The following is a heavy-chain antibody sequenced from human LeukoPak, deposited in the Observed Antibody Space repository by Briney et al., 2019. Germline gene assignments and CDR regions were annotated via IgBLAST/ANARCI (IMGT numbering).Heavy chain of an antibody. Sequence: PGRSLRPSCAAAGFIFSSEGMHWVRQAPSKGLEWVAVILYDGSNKYYAYSVKGRFTISRDNSKDSLYLQMNSLRAEDTAVYYCAAGEWTQIWLLNYWGQGSLVTVYS. J-gene: IGHJ4*02. D-gene: IGHD5-18*01. CDR1: GFIFSSEG. CDR2: ILYDGSNK. V-gene: IGHV3-33*01. CDR3: AAGEWTQIWLLNY.